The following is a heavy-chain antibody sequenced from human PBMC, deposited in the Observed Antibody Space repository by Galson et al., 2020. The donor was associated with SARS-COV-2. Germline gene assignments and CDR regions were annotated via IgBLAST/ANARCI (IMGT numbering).Heavy chain of an antibody. CDR1: GGSFSGYY. Sequence: SETLSLTCAVYGGSFSGYYWSWIRQPPGKGLEWIGEINHSGSTNYNPSLKSRVTISVDTSKNQFSLKLSSVTAADTAVYYCARGRSLSYWGQGTLVTVSS. J-gene: IGHJ4*02. V-gene: IGHV4-34*01. CDR2: INHSGST. CDR3: ARGRSLSY.